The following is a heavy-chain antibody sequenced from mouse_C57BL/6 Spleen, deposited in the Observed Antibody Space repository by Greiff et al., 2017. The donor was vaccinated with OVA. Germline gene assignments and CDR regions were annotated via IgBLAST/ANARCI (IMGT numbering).Heavy chain of an antibody. CDR3: ARSGLPRFEPYFDV. V-gene: IGHV1-52*01. D-gene: IGHD3-1*01. Sequence: QVQLKESGAELVRPGSSVKLSCKASGYTFTSYWMHWVKQRPIQGLEWIGNIDPSDSETHYNQKFKDKATLTVDKSSSTAYMQLSSLTSEDSAVYYCARSGLPRFEPYFDVWGTGTTVTVSS. J-gene: IGHJ1*03. CDR1: GYTFTSYW. CDR2: IDPSDSET.